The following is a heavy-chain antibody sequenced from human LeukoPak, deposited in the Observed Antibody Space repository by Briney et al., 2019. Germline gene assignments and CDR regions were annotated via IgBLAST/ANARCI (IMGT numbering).Heavy chain of an antibody. CDR3: AREPLSYYYGSGSHDY. Sequence: GGSLRLSCAASGFTFSSYWMSWVRQAPGKGLEWVANIKQDGSEKYYVDSVKGRFTISRDNAKNSLYLQMNSLRAEDTAVYYCAREPLSYYYGSGSHDYWGQGTLVTVSS. CDR1: GFTFSSYW. V-gene: IGHV3-7*01. D-gene: IGHD3-10*01. CDR2: IKQDGSEK. J-gene: IGHJ4*02.